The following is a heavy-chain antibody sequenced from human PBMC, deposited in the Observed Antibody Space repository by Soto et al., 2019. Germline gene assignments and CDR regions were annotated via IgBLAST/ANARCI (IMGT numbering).Heavy chain of an antibody. V-gene: IGHV4-59*02. D-gene: IGHD6-13*01. Sequence: ASGTLSLTCTVSGGSVSSNYWTWIRRPPGKGLEWIGYVYNSGSTNYNPSLKSRVTISEDTSKSQFSLKVNSMTAADTAVYYCARYRREAVAGYTLDNWGQGILVTVSS. CDR2: VYNSGST. CDR3: ARYRREAVAGYTLDN. CDR1: GGSVSSNY. J-gene: IGHJ4*02.